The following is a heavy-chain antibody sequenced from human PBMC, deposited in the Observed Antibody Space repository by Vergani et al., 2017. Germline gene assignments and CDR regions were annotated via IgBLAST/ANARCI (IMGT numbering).Heavy chain of an antibody. Sequence: QVQLQESGPGLVKPSQTLSLTCTVSGGPISSGGYYWSWIRQHPGRGLEWIGYIYYSGSTNYNPSLKSRVTIAVDTSKNQFSLKLSSVTAADTDVSYCAGDPSSGYARFDYWGQGTLVTVSS. CDR1: GGPISSGGYY. D-gene: IGHD3-22*01. J-gene: IGHJ4*02. V-gene: IGHV4-31*03. CDR2: IYYSGST. CDR3: AGDPSSGYARFDY.